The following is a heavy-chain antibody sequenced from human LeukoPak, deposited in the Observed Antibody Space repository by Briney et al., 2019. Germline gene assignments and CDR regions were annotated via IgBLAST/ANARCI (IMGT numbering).Heavy chain of an antibody. Sequence: ASVKVSCKASGYTFTSFDINWVRQATGQGLEWMDWMNPISGHTGYAQKFQGRVTMTRNSSTNTAYMELSSLRSEDTAMYYCARGRRRIAATGLDVWGEGTTVTV. D-gene: IGHD6-13*01. CDR2: MNPISGHT. CDR1: GYTFTSFD. V-gene: IGHV1-8*01. CDR3: ARGRRRIAATGLDV. J-gene: IGHJ6*02.